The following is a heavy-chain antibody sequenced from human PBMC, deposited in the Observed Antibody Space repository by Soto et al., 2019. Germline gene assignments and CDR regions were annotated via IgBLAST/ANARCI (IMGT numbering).Heavy chain of an antibody. D-gene: IGHD6-19*01. V-gene: IGHV3-11*01. CDR1: GFTFSAYY. CDR2: ISSSGDTG. Sequence: QVQLVESGGGLVKHGGSLRLSCAASGFTFSAYYMSWIRQAPGKGLEWISYISSSGDTGNYADSVKGRFTVSRDNAKNSLYLQMNSLRAEDTAVYYCARDRGAVVGQYFDYWGQGTLVTVSS. J-gene: IGHJ4*02. CDR3: ARDRGAVVGQYFDY.